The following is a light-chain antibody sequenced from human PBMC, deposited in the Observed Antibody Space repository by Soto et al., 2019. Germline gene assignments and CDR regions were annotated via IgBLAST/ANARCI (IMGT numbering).Light chain of an antibody. V-gene: IGKV3-20*01. J-gene: IGKJ2*01. CDR2: GAS. CDR1: QSVSSSY. Sequence: EIVLTQSPGTLSLSPGERATLSCRASQSVSSSYLAWYQQKPGQAPRLLIYGASSRATGIPDRFSGSGSGSDCSLTISRLEPEDFAVYYCQKYGSSPPYTFGQGTTLEIK. CDR3: QKYGSSPPYT.